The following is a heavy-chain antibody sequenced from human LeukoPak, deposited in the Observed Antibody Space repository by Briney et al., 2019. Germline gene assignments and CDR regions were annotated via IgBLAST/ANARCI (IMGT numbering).Heavy chain of an antibody. J-gene: IGHJ4*02. Sequence: GGSLRLSCAVSGLSVSSSHMSWVRQSPGKGLEWVSVVYSGGSTHYEDFVKGRFTISRDNFKNTVKLHMYSLRAEDTAVYFGARVYHYSDSSGYVGGFVYWGQGTLVTVSS. CDR2: VYSGGST. CDR3: ARVYHYSDSSGYVGGFVY. CDR1: GLSVSSSH. V-gene: IGHV3-66*01. D-gene: IGHD3-22*01.